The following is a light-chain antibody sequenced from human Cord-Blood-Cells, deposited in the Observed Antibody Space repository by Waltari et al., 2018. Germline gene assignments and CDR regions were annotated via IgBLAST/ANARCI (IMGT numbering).Light chain of an antibody. J-gene: IGKJ2*01. CDR3: QQSYSTPHA. V-gene: IGKV1-39*01. Sequence: DIQMPQSPSSLSASVGDRVTITCRESQSISSYLNWYQQKPGKAPKLLIYAGSSLQSGVPSRFSGSGSGTDFTLTISSLQPEDFATYYCQQSYSTPHAFGQVTKLEIK. CDR1: QSISSY. CDR2: AGS.